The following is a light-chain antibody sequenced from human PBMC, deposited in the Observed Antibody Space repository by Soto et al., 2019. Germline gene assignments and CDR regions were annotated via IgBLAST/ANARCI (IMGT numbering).Light chain of an antibody. V-gene: IGKV3-20*01. Sequence: EIVLTQSPGTLSLSPGERATLSCRASQSVSSSYLAWYQQKPGQAHRLLIYGASSRATGIPDRFSGSGSGTDFTLTISRLEPEDFAVYYCQQYGSSLYTFGQGTQLAIK. CDR3: QQYGSSLYT. J-gene: IGKJ2*01. CDR2: GAS. CDR1: QSVSSSY.